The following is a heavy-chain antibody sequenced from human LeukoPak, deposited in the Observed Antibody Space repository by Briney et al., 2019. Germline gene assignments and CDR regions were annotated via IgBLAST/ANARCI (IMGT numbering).Heavy chain of an antibody. CDR1: GFTFSGYN. J-gene: IGHJ4*02. D-gene: IGHD2-15*01. V-gene: IGHV3-23*01. CDR2: ISGSGGST. CDR3: TRDSAHSGDY. Sequence: GGSLRLSCAASGFTFSGYNMNWVRQAPGKGLEWVSGISGSGGSTDYADSVKGRFTISRDNSKNTLHLQMNSLRAEDTAVYYCTRDSAHSGDYWGQGTLVSVSS.